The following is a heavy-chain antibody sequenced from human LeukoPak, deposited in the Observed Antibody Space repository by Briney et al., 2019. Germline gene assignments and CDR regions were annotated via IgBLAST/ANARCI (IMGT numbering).Heavy chain of an antibody. CDR1: GFTFSFYE. CDR3: TRDREKYYYDSSGSAPDFDS. CDR2: INSGGTSI. J-gene: IGHJ4*02. Sequence: GGSLRLSCATSGFTFSFYEMNWVRQAPGKGLEWVSYINSGGTSIYYADSVKGRFTISRDNAKNSLYLQMNSLRAEDTAVYYCTRDREKYYYDSSGSAPDFDSWGQGTLVTVSS. V-gene: IGHV3-48*03. D-gene: IGHD3-22*01.